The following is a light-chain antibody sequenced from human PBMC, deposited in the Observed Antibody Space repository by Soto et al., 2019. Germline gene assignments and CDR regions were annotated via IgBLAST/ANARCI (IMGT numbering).Light chain of an antibody. J-gene: IGKJ1*01. V-gene: IGKV3-20*01. CDR2: GAY. Sequence: ETVLTQSPGTLSLSPGERATLSCRASQTIRSNYLAWYRQTPGQAPRLLIYGAYNRATGIADRFRGSGSGTDFTLIISRLEPEDFALYYCQQYGSSPWTFGQGTKVEIK. CDR3: QQYGSSPWT. CDR1: QTIRSNY.